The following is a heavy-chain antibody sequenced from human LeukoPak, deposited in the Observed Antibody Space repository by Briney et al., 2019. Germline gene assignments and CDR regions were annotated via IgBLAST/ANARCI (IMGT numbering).Heavy chain of an antibody. CDR1: GASIRSGDYY. Sequence: PSQALSLTCTVSGASIRSGDYYWSWIRQPPGKGLEWIGYIYDSGSTYYNPSLKSRITISVDTSENRFSLKLSSVTATDTAVYYCARDCSGGSCYGAFDIWGQGTMVTVSS. CDR3: ARDCSGGSCYGAFDI. CDR2: IYDSGST. J-gene: IGHJ3*02. V-gene: IGHV4-30-4*01. D-gene: IGHD2-15*01.